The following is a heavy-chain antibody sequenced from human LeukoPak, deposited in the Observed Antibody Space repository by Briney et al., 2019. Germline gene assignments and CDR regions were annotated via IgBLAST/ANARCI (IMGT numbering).Heavy chain of an antibody. CDR3: AKDHLMTTLLSMDV. CDR2: IRYDGNNY. Sequence: GGSLRLSCAASGFTFSHYALHWVRQAPGKGLEWVAFIRYDGNNYYYADSVKGRFTISRDNSKNTLYLEMNSLRAGDTAVYYCAKDHLMTTLLSMDVWGKGTTVTISS. CDR1: GFTFSHYA. V-gene: IGHV3-30*02. J-gene: IGHJ6*03. D-gene: IGHD2/OR15-2a*01.